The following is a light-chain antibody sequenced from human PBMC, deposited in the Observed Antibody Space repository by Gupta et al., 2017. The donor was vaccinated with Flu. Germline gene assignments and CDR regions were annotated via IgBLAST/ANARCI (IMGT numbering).Light chain of an antibody. CDR1: QSVSSN. Sequence: TLSVSPGERATLSCRASQSVSSNLAWYQQKPGQAPRLLIYGASTRATGIPARFSGSGSGTEFTLTISSLQSEDFAVYYCQQYNNWPPVFTFGPGTKVDIK. CDR3: QQYNNWPPVFT. V-gene: IGKV3-15*01. CDR2: GAS. J-gene: IGKJ3*01.